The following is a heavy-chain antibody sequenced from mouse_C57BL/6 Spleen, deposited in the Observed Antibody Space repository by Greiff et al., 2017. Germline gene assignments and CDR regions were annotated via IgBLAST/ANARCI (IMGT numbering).Heavy chain of an antibody. D-gene: IGHD3-2*02. CDR2: INYDGSST. V-gene: IGHV5-16*01. J-gene: IGHJ2*01. CDR3: ARSPDSSGDFDY. CDR1: GFTFSDYY. Sequence: EVQVVESEGGLVQPGSSMKLSCTASGFTFSDYYMAWVRQVPEKGLEWVANINYDGSSTYYLDSLKSRFIISRDNAKNILYLQMSSLKSEDTATYYCARSPDSSGDFDYWGQGTTLTVSS.